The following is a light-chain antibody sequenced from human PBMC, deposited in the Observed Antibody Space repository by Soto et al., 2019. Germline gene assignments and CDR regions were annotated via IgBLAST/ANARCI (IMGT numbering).Light chain of an antibody. V-gene: IGLV2-23*02. Sequence: QSALTQAASVSRSPGQSISISCTGTSSDVGSYNLVSWYQQHPGKAPKLMIYEVSKRPSGVSNRFSGSKSGNTASLTISGLQAEDEADYYCCSYAGSSTPYVFGTGTKVTVL. CDR2: EVS. CDR1: SSDVGSYNL. CDR3: CSYAGSSTPYV. J-gene: IGLJ1*01.